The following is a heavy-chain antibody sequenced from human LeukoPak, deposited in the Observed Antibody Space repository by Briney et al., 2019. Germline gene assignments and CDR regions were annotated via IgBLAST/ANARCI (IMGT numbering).Heavy chain of an antibody. CDR2: IGGGGHDT. V-gene: IGHV3-23*01. D-gene: IGHD6-19*01. Sequence: GGSLRLSCAASGFTFSNYGMSWVRQAPGKGLEWVSAIGGGGHDTFYADSVRGRFTIPRDNSKNTLYLQMNSLRAEDTAVYYCAKFRPITTVAGTIFHYWGQGTLVTVSS. CDR1: GFTFSNYG. J-gene: IGHJ4*02. CDR3: AKFRPITTVAGTIFHY.